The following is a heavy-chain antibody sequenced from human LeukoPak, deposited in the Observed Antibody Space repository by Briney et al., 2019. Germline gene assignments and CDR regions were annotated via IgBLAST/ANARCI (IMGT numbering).Heavy chain of an antibody. Sequence: PSETLSLTCTVSGGSISSYYWSWIRQPPGKGLEWVGLIYYSGSPNSNHSLKRRVTISVDTFKNQFSMKLCSVTDADTAVYYCAGHAKRYQPLPWFDPWGQGTLVAVSS. J-gene: IGHJ5*02. D-gene: IGHD2-2*01. CDR3: AGHAKRYQPLPWFDP. CDR1: GGSISSYY. V-gene: IGHV4-59*08. CDR2: IYYSGSP.